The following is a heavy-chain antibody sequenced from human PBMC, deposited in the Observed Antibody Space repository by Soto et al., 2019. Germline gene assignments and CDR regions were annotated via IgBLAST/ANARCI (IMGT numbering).Heavy chain of an antibody. V-gene: IGHV1-3*01. J-gene: IGHJ5*02. Sequence: ASVKVSCKASGYTFTSYAMHWVRQAPGQRLGWMGWINAGNGNTKYSQKFQGRVTITRDTSASTAYMELSSLRSEDTAVYYCARDRIPAAIRVGENWFDPWGQGTLVTVSS. CDR3: ARDRIPAAIRVGENWFDP. D-gene: IGHD2-2*02. CDR1: GYTFTSYA. CDR2: INAGNGNT.